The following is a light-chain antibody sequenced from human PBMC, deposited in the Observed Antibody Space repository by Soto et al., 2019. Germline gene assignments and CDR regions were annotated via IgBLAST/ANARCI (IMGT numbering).Light chain of an antibody. CDR1: QSVKTN. CDR2: GAS. Sequence: EIVMTQSPATLSVSPGERVTLSCRASQSVKTNLAWYQQRPGQAPRLLVYGASTRAPGIPARFYGSGFGTDFTLPISSLQFEVFAVFYCKQYFTFLVTSGGGTKVE. CDR3: KQYFTFLVT. V-gene: IGKV3-15*01. J-gene: IGKJ4*01.